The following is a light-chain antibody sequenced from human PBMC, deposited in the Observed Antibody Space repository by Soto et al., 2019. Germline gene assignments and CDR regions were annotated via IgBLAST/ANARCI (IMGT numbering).Light chain of an antibody. J-gene: IGLJ2*01. CDR1: SSDVGGYKY. CDR2: EVS. Sequence: ALTQPASVSGSPGQSITISCTGTSSDVGGYKYVSWYQQHPDKAPKLIIYEVSNRPSEISNRFSGSKSDNTASLTISGLQTEDEADYYCSSYTGNNALVFGGGTQLTVL. V-gene: IGLV2-14*01. CDR3: SSYTGNNALV.